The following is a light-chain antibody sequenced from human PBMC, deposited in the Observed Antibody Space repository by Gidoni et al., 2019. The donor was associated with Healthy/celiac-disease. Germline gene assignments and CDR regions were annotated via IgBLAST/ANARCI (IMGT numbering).Light chain of an antibody. V-gene: IGKV3-11*01. J-gene: IGKJ4*01. CDR1: QSVSSY. CDR3: QQRSNWPPFT. CDR2: DAS. Sequence: EIVLTQSPATLSLSPGESATLSCRASQSVSSYLAWYQQKPGQAPRLLIYDASNRATGIPARFSGSGSGTDFTLTISSLEPEDFAVYYCQQRSNWPPFTFXGXTKVEIK.